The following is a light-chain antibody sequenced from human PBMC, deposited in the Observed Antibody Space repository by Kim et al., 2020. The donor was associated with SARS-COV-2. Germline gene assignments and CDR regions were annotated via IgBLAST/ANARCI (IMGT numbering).Light chain of an antibody. CDR3: QLYVSSPPRVT. V-gene: IGKV3-20*01. CDR1: QSVSSRF. CDR2: GTS. J-gene: IGKJ4*01. Sequence: DIVLTQSPGTLSLSPGERATLSCRASQSVSSRFLAWYQQKPGQAPRPLIYGTSSRATGIPDRFSGTGSGTDFILTISRLEPEDFAVYYCQLYVSSPPRVTFGGGTKVDIK.